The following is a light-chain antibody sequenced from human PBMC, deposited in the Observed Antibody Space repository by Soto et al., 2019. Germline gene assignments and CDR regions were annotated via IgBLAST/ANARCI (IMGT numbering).Light chain of an antibody. CDR2: DTS. CDR1: TGAVTSNHH. Sequence: QAVVTHEPSLPVSPGGTVTLPCGSSTGAVTSNHHPYWFQQKAGQAPRTLIYDTSNKHSWTPARFSGSLLGDKAALTLSGAQPEDEAQYYCLLSYNAARVFGGGTKLTVL. V-gene: IGLV7-46*01. CDR3: LLSYNAARV. J-gene: IGLJ2*01.